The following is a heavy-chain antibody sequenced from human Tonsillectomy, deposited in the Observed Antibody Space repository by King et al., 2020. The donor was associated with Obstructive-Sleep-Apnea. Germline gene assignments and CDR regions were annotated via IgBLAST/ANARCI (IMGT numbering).Heavy chain of an antibody. D-gene: IGHD3-22*01. CDR3: ARATYYYDSSGPHYYYYYGMDV. V-gene: IGHV3-48*01. CDR1: GFTFSSYS. CDR2: ISSSSSTI. Sequence: VQLVESGGGLVQPGGSLRLSCAASGFTFSSYSMNWVRQAPGKGLEWVSYISSSSSTIYYADSVKGRFTISRDNAKNSLYLQMNSLRAEDTAVYYCARATYYYDSSGPHYYYYYGMDVWGQGTTVTVSS. J-gene: IGHJ6*02.